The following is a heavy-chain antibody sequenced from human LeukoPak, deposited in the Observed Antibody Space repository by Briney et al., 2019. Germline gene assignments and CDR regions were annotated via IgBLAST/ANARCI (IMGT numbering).Heavy chain of an antibody. CDR3: ARDEGGPYWQQLAYY. J-gene: IGHJ4*02. CDR1: GFTFSSHS. V-gene: IGHV3-48*04. D-gene: IGHD6-13*01. CDR2: ISSSGSTI. Sequence: GGPLRLSCAASGFTFSSHSMNWVRQAPGKGLEWVSYISSSGSTIYYADSVKGRFTISRDNAKNSLYLQMNSLRAEDTAVYYCARDEGGPYWQQLAYYWGQGILVTVSS.